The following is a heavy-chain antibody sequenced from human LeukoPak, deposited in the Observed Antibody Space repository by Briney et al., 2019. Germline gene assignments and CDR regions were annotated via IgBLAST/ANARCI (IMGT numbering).Heavy chain of an antibody. J-gene: IGHJ4*02. CDR2: ISGSGGST. D-gene: IGHD3-10*01. V-gene: IGHV3-23*01. CDR1: GFTFSSYA. Sequence: GGSLRLSCAASGFTFSSYAVRWVRQAPGKGLEWVSAISGSGGSTYYADSVKGRFTISRDNSKNTLYLQMNSLRAEDTAVYYCAKDTPFFGELYYYWGQGPLVTVSS. CDR3: AKDTPFFGELYYY.